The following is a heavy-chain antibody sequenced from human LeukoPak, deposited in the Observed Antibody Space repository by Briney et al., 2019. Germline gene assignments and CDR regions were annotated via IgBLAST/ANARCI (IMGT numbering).Heavy chain of an antibody. CDR3: AKSPRAFTTADAFDI. CDR1: GFTFSNYG. Sequence: GGSLRLSCAASGFTFSNYGMSWVRQAPGKGLEWVSAISGNGVTTYYADSVKGRFTISRDNSKNTLYLQMNSLRAEDTAVYYCAKSPRAFTTADAFDIWGQGTMVTVSS. V-gene: IGHV3-23*01. CDR2: ISGNGVTT. J-gene: IGHJ3*02. D-gene: IGHD3-22*01.